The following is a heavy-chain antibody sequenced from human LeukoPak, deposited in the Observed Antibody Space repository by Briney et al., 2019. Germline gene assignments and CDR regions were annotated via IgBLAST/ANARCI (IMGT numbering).Heavy chain of an antibody. CDR2: ISGSGTGA. CDR1: GFTFTNYA. J-gene: IGHJ4*02. D-gene: IGHD4-11*01. CDR3: AKDRYSGIGRFDY. V-gene: IGHV3-23*01. Sequence: GGSVRLSCAASGFTFTNYAMSWVRQAPGKGLEWVSTISGSGTGAYYADSVKGRFTISRDNSKNTLYLQMNSLRAEDTAIYYCAKDRYSGIGRFDYWGQGTLATVSS.